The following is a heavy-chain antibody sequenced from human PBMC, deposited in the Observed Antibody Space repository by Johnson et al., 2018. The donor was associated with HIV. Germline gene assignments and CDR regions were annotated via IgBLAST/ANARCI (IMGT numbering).Heavy chain of an antibody. D-gene: IGHD6-13*01. Sequence: VQLVESGGGLVQPGGSLRLSCAASGFTFSSYDMHWVRQATGKGLEWVSAIGTAGDTYYPGSVKGRFTISRENAKNTLYLQMNSLRTEDTAVYYCARDSGSSGQQLGPGDIWGQGTMVTVSS. CDR1: GFTFSSYD. CDR3: ARDSGSSGQQLGPGDI. J-gene: IGHJ3*02. V-gene: IGHV3-13*01. CDR2: IGTAGDT.